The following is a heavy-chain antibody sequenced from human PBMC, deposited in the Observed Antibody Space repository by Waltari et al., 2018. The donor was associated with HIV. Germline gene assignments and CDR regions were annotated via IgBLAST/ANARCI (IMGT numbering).Heavy chain of an antibody. V-gene: IGHV4-59*01. CDR2: SYYIGST. J-gene: IGHJ6*02. CDR1: GGSISSYY. D-gene: IGHD4-4*01. Sequence: QVQLQESGPGLVKPSETLSLTCTVSGGSISSYYWSWIRQPPGKGLEWIWYSYYIGSTNYNPSLKSRVTISLDTSKNQCVLKLSSVTAADTAVYYCARVGRTTVTHAWFPNGMDVWGQGTTVTVSS. CDR3: ARVGRTTVTHAWFPNGMDV.